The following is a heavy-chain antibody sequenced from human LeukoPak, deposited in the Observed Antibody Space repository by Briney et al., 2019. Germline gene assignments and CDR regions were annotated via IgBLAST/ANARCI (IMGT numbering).Heavy chain of an antibody. CDR3: ARDYDEDY. CDR1: GFTFSSYA. D-gene: IGHD5-12*01. V-gene: IGHV3-30-3*01. Sequence: QAGGSLRLSCAASGFTFSSYAMHWVRQAPGKGLEWVAVISYDGSNKYYADSVKGRFTISRDNSKNTLYLQMNSLRAEDTAVYYCARDYDEDYWGQGTLVTVSS. CDR2: ISYDGSNK. J-gene: IGHJ4*02.